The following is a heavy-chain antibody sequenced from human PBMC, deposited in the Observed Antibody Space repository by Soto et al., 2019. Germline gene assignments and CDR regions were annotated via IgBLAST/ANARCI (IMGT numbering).Heavy chain of an antibody. Sequence: EVQLVQSGAEVKKPGESLRISCKGSEYSFTSYWISWVRQMPGKGLEWVGEIDPSDSYTDYSPSFQGHVTISADKSITTAYLQWSSLKASDTAIYYCARRDYTGNPFFDYWGQGALVTVSS. D-gene: IGHD1-26*01. CDR1: EYSFTSYW. J-gene: IGHJ4*02. V-gene: IGHV5-10-1*03. CDR2: IDPSDSYT. CDR3: ARRDYTGNPFFDY.